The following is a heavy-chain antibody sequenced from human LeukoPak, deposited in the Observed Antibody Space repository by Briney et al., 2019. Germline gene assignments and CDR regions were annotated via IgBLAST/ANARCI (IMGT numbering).Heavy chain of an antibody. Sequence: GGSLRLSCAASGFTFRDYVISWVRQAQGKGLEWVSSISPSGDSTYYAGSVRGRFTLSRDNSKNTVYFQMNSLRAEDTAIYYCAQDWPSAVTTTPGFWGQGTMVIVSS. CDR2: ISPSGDST. CDR1: GFTFRDYV. V-gene: IGHV3-23*01. CDR3: AQDWPSAVTTTPGF. D-gene: IGHD4-17*01. J-gene: IGHJ3*01.